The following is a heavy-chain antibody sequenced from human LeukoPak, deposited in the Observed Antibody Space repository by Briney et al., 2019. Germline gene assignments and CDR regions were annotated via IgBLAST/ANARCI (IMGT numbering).Heavy chain of an antibody. D-gene: IGHD3-10*01. CDR1: GGSFSGYY. CDR3: ARGMVRGVIITRYYFDY. V-gene: IGHV4-34*01. Sequence: PSETLSLTCGVNGGSFSGYYWNWIRQTPGKGLEWIGEINHSGSTNYNPSLKRRVTISVDTSQKQFSLRLTSVTAADTAVYYCARGMVRGVIITRYYFDYWGQGTLVTVSS. J-gene: IGHJ4*02. CDR2: INHSGST.